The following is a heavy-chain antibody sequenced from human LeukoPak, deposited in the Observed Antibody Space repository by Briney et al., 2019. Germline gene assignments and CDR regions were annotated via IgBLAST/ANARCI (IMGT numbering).Heavy chain of an antibody. CDR3: AREARVAAAGIRSYYYYYMDV. D-gene: IGHD6-13*01. CDR2: ISSSGSTI. CDR1: RFTFSDYY. Sequence: GSLRLSCAASRFTFSDYYTSWIRQAPGKGLEWVSYISSSGSTIYYADSVKGRFTISRDNAKNSLYLQMNSLRAEDTAVYYCAREARVAAAGIRSYYYYYMDVWGKGTTVTVSS. J-gene: IGHJ6*03. V-gene: IGHV3-11*04.